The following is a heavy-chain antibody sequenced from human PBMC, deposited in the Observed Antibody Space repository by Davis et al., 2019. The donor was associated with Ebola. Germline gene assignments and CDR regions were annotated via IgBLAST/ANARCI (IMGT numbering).Heavy chain of an antibody. D-gene: IGHD3-16*01. Sequence: ASVKVSCKASGYTFTGYYMHWVRQAPGQGLEWMGWMNPNSGNTGYAQKFQGRVTMTRNTSISTAYMELSSLRSEDKAVYYCARILMITFGGVMGYWGQGTLVTVSS. CDR1: GYTFTGYY. CDR2: MNPNSGNT. J-gene: IGHJ4*02. V-gene: IGHV1-8*02. CDR3: ARILMITFGGVMGY.